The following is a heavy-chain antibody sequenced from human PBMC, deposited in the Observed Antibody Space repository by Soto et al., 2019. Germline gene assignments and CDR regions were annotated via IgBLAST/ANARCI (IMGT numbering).Heavy chain of an antibody. J-gene: IGHJ6*02. Sequence: GGSLRLSCAASGFTFSSYSMNWVRQAPGKGLEWVSSISSSSSYIYYADSVKGRFTISRDNAKNSLYLQMNSLRAEDTAVYYCARDPVSDYVWGSYRYYYYYGMDVWGQGTTVTVSS. CDR3: ARDPVSDYVWGSYRYYYYYGMDV. CDR1: GFTFSSYS. CDR2: ISSSSSYI. V-gene: IGHV3-21*01. D-gene: IGHD3-16*02.